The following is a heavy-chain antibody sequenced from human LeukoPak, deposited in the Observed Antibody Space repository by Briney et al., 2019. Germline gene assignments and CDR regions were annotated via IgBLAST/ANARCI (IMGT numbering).Heavy chain of an antibody. J-gene: IGHJ4*02. CDR2: FDPEDGET. D-gene: IGHD3-3*01. CDR3: ATVKFVGYDFWSGPVDY. V-gene: IGHV1-24*01. Sequence: ASVKVSCKVSGYTLTELSMHWVRQAPGKGLEWVGGFDPEDGETIYAQKFQGRVTMTEDTSTDTAYMELSSLRSEDTAVYYCATVKFVGYDFWSGPVDYWGQGTLVTVSS. CDR1: GYTLTELS.